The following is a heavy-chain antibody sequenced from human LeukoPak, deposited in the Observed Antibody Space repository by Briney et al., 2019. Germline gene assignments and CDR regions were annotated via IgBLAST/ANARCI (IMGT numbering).Heavy chain of an antibody. J-gene: IGHJ6*03. CDR1: GFTFSGYA. Sequence: GGSLRLSCAASGFTFSGYAMSWVRQVPGKGLEWVSAISGSGGSTYYADSVKGRFTISRDNSKNTLYLQMNSLRAEDTAIYYCAKDRQGFGFGEQLDYYYMDVWGKGTTVTVSS. V-gene: IGHV3-23*01. CDR3: AKDRQGFGFGEQLDYYYMDV. D-gene: IGHD3-10*01. CDR2: ISGSGGST.